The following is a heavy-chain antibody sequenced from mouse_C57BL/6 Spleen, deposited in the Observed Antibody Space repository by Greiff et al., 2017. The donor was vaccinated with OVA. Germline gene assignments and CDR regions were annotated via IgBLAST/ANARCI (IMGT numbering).Heavy chain of an antibody. CDR1: GYTFTEYT. Sequence: VQLQQSGAELVKPGASVQLSCKASGYTFTEYTIHWVKQRSGQGLEWIGWFYPGSGSIKYNEKFKDKATLTADKSSSTVYMELSRLTSEDSAVYFCARHEEVHGYDEAYYAMDYWGQGTSVTVSS. CDR2: FYPGSGSI. J-gene: IGHJ4*01. CDR3: ARHEEVHGYDEAYYAMDY. D-gene: IGHD2-2*01. V-gene: IGHV1-62-2*01.